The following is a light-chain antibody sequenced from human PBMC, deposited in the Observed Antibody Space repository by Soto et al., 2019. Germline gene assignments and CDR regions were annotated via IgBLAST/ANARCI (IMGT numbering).Light chain of an antibody. J-gene: IGKJ2*01. CDR1: QSVLYSSNNKNY. V-gene: IGKV4-1*01. CDR2: WAS. Sequence: DIVMTQSPDSLAVSLGERATINCKSSQSVLYSSNNKNYLAWYQQKPGQPPKLLIYWASTRESGVPDRFSGSGSGTAFTLTISSLQAEDVAVYYCQQYYSTLYTFGQGTKLEIK. CDR3: QQYYSTLYT.